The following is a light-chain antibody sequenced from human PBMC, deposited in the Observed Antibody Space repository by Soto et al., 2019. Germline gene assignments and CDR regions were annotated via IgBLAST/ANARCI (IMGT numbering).Light chain of an antibody. V-gene: IGKV3-20*01. CDR2: GAS. J-gene: IGKJ4*01. Sequence: EIVLTQSPGTLPLSPGERATLSCRASQSVRSNYLAWYQQKPGQAPRLLLYGASNRATGIPDRFSGSGSGTDFTLTISRLEPEDFAVYYCHQCDTSPLPFGGGTKVDIK. CDR1: QSVRSNY. CDR3: HQCDTSPLP.